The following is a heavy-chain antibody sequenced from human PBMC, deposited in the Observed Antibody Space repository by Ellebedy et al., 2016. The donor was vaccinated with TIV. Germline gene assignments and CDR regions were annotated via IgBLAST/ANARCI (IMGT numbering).Heavy chain of an antibody. CDR2: ISYDGSNK. J-gene: IGHJ6*02. Sequence: GGSLRLSXAASGFTFSSYAMHWVRQAPGKGLEWVAVISYDGSNKYYADSVKGRFTISRDNSKNTLYLQMNSLRAEDTAVYYCACLDGMDVWGQGTTVTVSS. CDR1: GFTFSSYA. V-gene: IGHV3-30*14. CDR3: ACLDGMDV. D-gene: IGHD3-16*01.